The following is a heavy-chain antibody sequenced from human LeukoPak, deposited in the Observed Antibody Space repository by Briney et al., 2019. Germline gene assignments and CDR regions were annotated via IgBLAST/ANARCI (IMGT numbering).Heavy chain of an antibody. Sequence: GGSLRLSCAASGLTFSSYGMHWVRQAPGKGLEWVAVIWSDGSNKYYSDSVKGRFTISRDNSKNTLYLQMNSLRAEDTAVYYCVKRMPQFFAFDCGGQGPRVTVPS. D-gene: IGHD2-2*01. CDR1: GLTFSSYG. CDR3: VKRMPQFFAFDC. J-gene: IGHJ4*02. CDR2: IWSDGSNK. V-gene: IGHV3-33*06.